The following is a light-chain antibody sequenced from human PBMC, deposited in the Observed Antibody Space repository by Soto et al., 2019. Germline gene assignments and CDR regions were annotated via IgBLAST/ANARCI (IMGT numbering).Light chain of an antibody. V-gene: IGKV3-15*01. CDR1: QSVGSN. J-gene: IGKJ2*01. Sequence: EIVMTQSPATLSVSPGDRATLSCRASQSVGSNLAWYQQKPGQTPRLLIYTASTRATGIPTRFSGSGSGTEFTLTMSSLQSEDFAVYYCQHYENWPRTFGQGTKLEIK. CDR2: TAS. CDR3: QHYENWPRT.